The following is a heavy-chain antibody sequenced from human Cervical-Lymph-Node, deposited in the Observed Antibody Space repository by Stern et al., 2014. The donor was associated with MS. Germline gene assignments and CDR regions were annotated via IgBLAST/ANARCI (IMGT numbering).Heavy chain of an antibody. CDR2: IIPILGLP. J-gene: IGHJ5*02. V-gene: IGHV1-69*09. CDR3: ARGVVSNRAAATLHNLFDP. Sequence: VQLVESGAEVKKPGSSVNVSCKASGGTFSSSYAITWMRQAPGQGLEWMGRIIPILGLPYYAQKFQGRLTITADTSTSTVYMGLSSLTSEDTAVYYCARGVVSNRAAATLHNLFDPWCQGTLVTVSS. CDR1: GGTFSSSYA. D-gene: IGHD2-15*01.